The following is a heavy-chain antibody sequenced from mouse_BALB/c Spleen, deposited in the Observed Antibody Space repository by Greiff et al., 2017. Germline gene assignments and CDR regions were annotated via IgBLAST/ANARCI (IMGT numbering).Heavy chain of an antibody. V-gene: IGHV5-6-5*01. CDR2: ISSGGST. CDR3: ARDIRYYGSTHFDY. CDR1: GFTFSSYA. Sequence: DVQLVESGGGLVKPGGSLKLSCAASGFTFSSYAMSWVRQTPEKRLEWVASISSGGSTYYPDSVKGRFTISRDNARNILYLQMSSLRSEDTAMYYCARDIRYYGSTHFDYWGQGTTLTVSS. J-gene: IGHJ2*01. D-gene: IGHD1-1*01.